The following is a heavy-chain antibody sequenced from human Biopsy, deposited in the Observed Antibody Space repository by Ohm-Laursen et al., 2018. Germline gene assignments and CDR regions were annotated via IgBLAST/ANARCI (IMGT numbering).Heavy chain of an antibody. CDR1: GGSISSGGSY. CDR2: IFNSANT. Sequence: TLSLTCTVSGGSISSGGSYWSWLRQRPGTGLVWFGYIFNSANTYYNPSLKNLITISGDTSKKQFSLKLNSVTAADTAVYYFARSDYCDSNGYCWFDPWGQGTLVTVSS. J-gene: IGHJ5*02. V-gene: IGHV4-31*01. D-gene: IGHD3-22*01. CDR3: ARSDYCDSNGYCWFDP.